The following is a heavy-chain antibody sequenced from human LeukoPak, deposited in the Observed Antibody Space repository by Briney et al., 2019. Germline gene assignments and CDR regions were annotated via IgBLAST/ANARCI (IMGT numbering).Heavy chain of an antibody. CDR3: AKEGSRIAARPGFDY. Sequence: GGSLRLSCAASGFTFSSYGVHWVRKAPGKGLEWVAFIRYDGSNKYYADSVKGRFTISRDNSKNTLYLQMNSLRAEDTAVYYCAKEGSRIAARPGFDYWGQGTLVTVSS. V-gene: IGHV3-30*02. CDR2: IRYDGSNK. D-gene: IGHD6-6*01. J-gene: IGHJ4*02. CDR1: GFTFSSYG.